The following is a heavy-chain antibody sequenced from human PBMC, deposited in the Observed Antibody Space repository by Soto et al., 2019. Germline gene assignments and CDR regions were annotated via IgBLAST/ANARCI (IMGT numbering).Heavy chain of an antibody. CDR1: GGSISSGGYY. D-gene: IGHD2-2*01. V-gene: IGHV4-31*03. Sequence: SETLSLTCTVSGGSISSGGYYWSWIRQHPGKGLEWIGYIYYSGSTYYNPSLKSRVTISVDTSKNQFSLKLSSVTAADTAVYYCARVNRAIVVVPAAPVHFDYWGQGTLVTVSS. CDR3: ARVNRAIVVVPAAPVHFDY. J-gene: IGHJ4*02. CDR2: IYYSGST.